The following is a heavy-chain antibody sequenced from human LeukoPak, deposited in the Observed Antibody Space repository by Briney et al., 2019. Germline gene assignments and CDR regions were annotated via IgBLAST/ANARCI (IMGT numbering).Heavy chain of an antibody. CDR1: GFTFSSYG. Sequence: GGSLRLSCAASGFTFSSYGMHWVRQAPGKGLEWVSSISSSSSYIYYADSVKGRFTISRDNAKNSLYLQMNSLRAEDTAVYYCARKTGTTFDWFDPWGQGTLVTVSS. D-gene: IGHD1-7*01. CDR3: ARKTGTTFDWFDP. V-gene: IGHV3-21*01. CDR2: ISSSSSYI. J-gene: IGHJ5*02.